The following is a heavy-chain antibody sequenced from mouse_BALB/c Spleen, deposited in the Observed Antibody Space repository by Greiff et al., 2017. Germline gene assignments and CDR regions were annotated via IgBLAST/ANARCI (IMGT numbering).Heavy chain of an antibody. Sequence: EVKVEESGGGLVQPGGSLRLSCATSGFTFTDYYMSWVRQPPGKALEWLGFIRNKANGYTTEYSASVKGRFTISRDNSQSILYLQMNTLRAEDSATYYCARAPFYYYAMDYWGQGTSVTVSS. V-gene: IGHV7-3*02. CDR2: IRNKANGYTT. J-gene: IGHJ4*01. CDR1: GFTFTDYY. CDR3: ARAPFYYYAMDY.